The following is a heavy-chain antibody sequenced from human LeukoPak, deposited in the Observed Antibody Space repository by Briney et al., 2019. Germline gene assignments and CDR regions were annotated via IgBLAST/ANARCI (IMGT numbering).Heavy chain of an antibody. J-gene: IGHJ4*02. V-gene: IGHV1-2*04. CDR2: INPNSGGT. CDR3: ARWTTTFLDY. Sequence: ASVKVSCKTSGYTFTDYHMHWVRQAPGQGLEWMGWINPNSGGTNYAQKFQGWVTMTRDTSISTAYMELSRLRSDDTAVYYCARWTTTFLDYWGQGTLVTVSS. CDR1: GYTFTDYH. D-gene: IGHD1-1*01.